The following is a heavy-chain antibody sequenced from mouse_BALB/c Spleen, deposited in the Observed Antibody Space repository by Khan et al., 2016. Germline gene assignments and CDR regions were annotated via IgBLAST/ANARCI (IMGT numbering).Heavy chain of an antibody. Sequence: EVQLQESGPSLVQPSQTLSLTCSVTDDSSTSGYWNWIRKFPGNKLEYMGYISDSGSNYYNPSLKSRISITRDTSKNQYYLQLNSVTTEDTATYYCSSTVQAILDYRGQGTSGTVSS. J-gene: IGHJ4*01. D-gene: IGHD1-1*01. V-gene: IGHV3-8*02. CDR1: DDSSTSGY. CDR2: ISDSGSN. CDR3: SSTVQAILDY.